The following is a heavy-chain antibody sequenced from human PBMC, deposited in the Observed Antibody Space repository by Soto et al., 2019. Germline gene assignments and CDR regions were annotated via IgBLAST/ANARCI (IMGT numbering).Heavy chain of an antibody. Sequence: EVQLVESGGGLVQPGGSLRLSCAASGFTFSLYSMNWVRQAPGKGLEWVSHVSGSGATIYYADAVKGRFTISRDNAKNSQFLHMNSLRDEDTAVYYCARREFESSGYYLDYWGQGTLVTVSS. CDR3: ARREFESSGYYLDY. J-gene: IGHJ4*02. D-gene: IGHD3-22*01. CDR1: GFTFSLYS. CDR2: VSGSGATI. V-gene: IGHV3-48*02.